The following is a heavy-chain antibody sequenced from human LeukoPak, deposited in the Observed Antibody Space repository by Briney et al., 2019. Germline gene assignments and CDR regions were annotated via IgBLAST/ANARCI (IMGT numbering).Heavy chain of an antibody. J-gene: IGHJ6*03. D-gene: IGHD2-21*02. CDR3: AKGLLTAGSHNCMDV. Sequence: GGSLRLSCAASGFTLSSYAMSWVRQAPGRGLEWVSTIDTRGTGTFYADSVKGRFTIYRDNSKNTLFVQMSGLRAEDTAVYYCAKGLLTAGSHNCMDVWGKGTTVTVSS. CDR2: IDTRGTGT. V-gene: IGHV3-23*05. CDR1: GFTLSSYA.